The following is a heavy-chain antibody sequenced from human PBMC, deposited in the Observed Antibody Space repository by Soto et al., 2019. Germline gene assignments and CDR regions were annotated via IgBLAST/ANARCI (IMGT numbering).Heavy chain of an antibody. D-gene: IGHD2-2*01. V-gene: IGHV3-23*01. Sequence: GGSLRLSCAASGFTFSSYAMSWVRQAPGKGLEWVSAISGSGGSTYYADSVKGRFTISRDNSKNTLYLQMNSLRAEDTAVYYCAKDPVAYQLLWVPTGTFDLWRQGTMVTGSS. CDR2: ISGSGGST. CDR3: AKDPVAYQLLWVPTGTFDL. CDR1: GFTFSSYA. J-gene: IGHJ3*01.